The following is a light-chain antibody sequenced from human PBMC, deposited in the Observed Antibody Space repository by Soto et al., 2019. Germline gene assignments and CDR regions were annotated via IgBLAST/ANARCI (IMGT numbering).Light chain of an antibody. CDR3: LLSYGGTYV. J-gene: IGLJ1*01. CDR2: DTG. Sequence: QAVVTQEPSLTVSPGGTVTLTCAPSTGPVSRGYYPNWFQQKPGQAPRALIYDTGIKHSWTPGRFSGSLLGGKAVLTLSGAQPEDEAEYYCLLSYGGTYVFGPGTKLTVL. CDR1: TGPVSRGYY. V-gene: IGLV7-43*01.